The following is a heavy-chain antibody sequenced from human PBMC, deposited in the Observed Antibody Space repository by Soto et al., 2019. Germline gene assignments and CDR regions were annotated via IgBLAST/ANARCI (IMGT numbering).Heavy chain of an antibody. CDR1: GYTFTSYG. D-gene: IGHD1-26*01. V-gene: IGHV1-18*01. CDR3: ARWGGSGSYGDFDY. CDR2: ISAYNGNI. J-gene: IGHJ4*02. Sequence: QVQLVQSGAEVKKPGASVKVSCKTSGYTFTSYGISWVRQAPGQGLEWMGWISAYNGNINYAQKVQGRVTMSTDSATNTAYMERRRLRSDETAVYFWARWGGSGSYGDFDYGGQGTLVTVSS.